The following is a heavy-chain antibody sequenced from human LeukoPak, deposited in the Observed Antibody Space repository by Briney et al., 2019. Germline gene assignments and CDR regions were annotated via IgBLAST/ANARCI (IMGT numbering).Heavy chain of an antibody. V-gene: IGHV3-21*01. Sequence: GGSLRLSCAASGFTFSSYSMNWVRQAPGKGLEWVSSISSSSSYIYYADSVKGRFTISRDNAKNSLYLQMNSLRAEDTAVYYCAREGGPKWWLRSVGAFDIWGQGTMVTVSS. CDR3: AREGGPKWWLRSVGAFDI. D-gene: IGHD5-12*01. CDR1: GFTFSSYS. CDR2: ISSSSSYI. J-gene: IGHJ3*02.